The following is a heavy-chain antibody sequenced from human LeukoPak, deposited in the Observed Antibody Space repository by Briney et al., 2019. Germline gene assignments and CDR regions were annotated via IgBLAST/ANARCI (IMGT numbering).Heavy chain of an antibody. CDR3: ARKGEVTAPTKNAFDI. CDR2: IKQDGSDK. J-gene: IGHJ3*02. D-gene: IGHD2-21*02. V-gene: IGHV3-7*01. CDR1: GFTFSTYW. Sequence: GGSLRLSCAASGFTFSTYWMIWVRQAPGKGLEWVANIKQDGSDKYYVDSVKGRFTISRDNAKNSLYLQMNSLRAEDTAVYFCARKGEVTAPTKNAFDIWGQGTMVTVSS.